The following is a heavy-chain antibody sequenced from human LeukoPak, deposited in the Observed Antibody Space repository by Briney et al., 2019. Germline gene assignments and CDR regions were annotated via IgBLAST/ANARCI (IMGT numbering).Heavy chain of an antibody. V-gene: IGHV3-48*01. J-gene: IGHJ4*02. CDR3: ARLSGYDTDY. CDR2: ISSSSSTI. CDR1: GFTFSGYS. Sequence: QPGGSLRLSCAASGFTFSGYSMNWVRQAPGKGLEWVSYISSSSSTIYYADSVKGRFTISRDNAKNSLYLQMNSLRAEDTAVYYCARLSGYDTDYWGQGTLVTVSS. D-gene: IGHD5-12*01.